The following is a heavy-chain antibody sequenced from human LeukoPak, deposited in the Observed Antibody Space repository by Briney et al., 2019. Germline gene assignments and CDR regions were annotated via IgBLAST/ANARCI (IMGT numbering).Heavy chain of an antibody. CDR2: IYTSGST. CDR1: GGSISSSSYY. CDR3: ARVATYSSSWAAPYYYYYYMDV. Sequence: SETLSLTCTVSGGSISSSSYYWGWIRQPAGKGLEWIGRIYTSGSTNYNPSLKSRVTISVDTSKNQFSLKLSSVTAADTAVYYCARVATYSSSWAAPYYYYYYMDVWGKGTTVTISS. D-gene: IGHD6-13*01. V-gene: IGHV4-61*02. J-gene: IGHJ6*03.